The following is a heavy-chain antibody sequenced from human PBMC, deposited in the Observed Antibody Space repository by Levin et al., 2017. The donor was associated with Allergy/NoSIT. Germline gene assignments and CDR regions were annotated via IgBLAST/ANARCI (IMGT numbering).Heavy chain of an antibody. V-gene: IGHV1-8*01. J-gene: IGHJ6*02. CDR3: AREAVIRKYFDWFYYYYGMDV. CDR1: GYTFTSYD. Sequence: EASVKVSCKASGYTFTSYDINWVRQATGQGLEWMGWMNPNSGNTGYAQKFQGRVTMTRNTSISTAYMELSSLRSEDTAVYYCAREAVIRKYFDWFYYYYGMDVWGQGTTVTVSS. CDR2: MNPNSGNT. D-gene: IGHD3-9*01.